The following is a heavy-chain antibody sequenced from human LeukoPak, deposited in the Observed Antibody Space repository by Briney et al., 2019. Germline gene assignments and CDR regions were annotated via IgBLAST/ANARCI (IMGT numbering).Heavy chain of an antibody. Sequence: SETLSLTCAVYGGSLSGYYWSWIRQPPGKGLEWIGEINHSGSTNYNPSLKSRATISVDTSKNQFSLKLSSVTAADTAVYYCARGQRRTTVTYFDYWGQGTLVTVSS. D-gene: IGHD4-17*01. J-gene: IGHJ4*02. CDR1: GGSLSGYY. V-gene: IGHV4-34*01. CDR2: INHSGST. CDR3: ARGQRRTTVTYFDY.